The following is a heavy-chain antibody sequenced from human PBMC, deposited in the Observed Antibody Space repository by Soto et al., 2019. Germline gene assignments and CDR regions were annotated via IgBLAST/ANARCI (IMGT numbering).Heavy chain of an antibody. V-gene: IGHV3-23*01. CDR2: ISGSGGST. CDR3: AKDRTVVVVAATRGGWFDP. CDR1: GFTFSSYA. Sequence: EVQLLESGGGLVQPGGSLRLSCAASGFTFSSYAMSWVRQAPGKGLEWVSAISGSGGSTYYADSVKGRFTISRDNSKNTLYLQMTSLRAEDTAVYYCAKDRTVVVVAATRGGWFDPWGQGTLVTVSS. D-gene: IGHD2-15*01. J-gene: IGHJ5*02.